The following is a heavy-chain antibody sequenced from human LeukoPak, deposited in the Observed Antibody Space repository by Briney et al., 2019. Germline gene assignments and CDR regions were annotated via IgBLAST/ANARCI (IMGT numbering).Heavy chain of an antibody. J-gene: IGHJ5*02. CDR1: GGTFSSYA. V-gene: IGHV1-69*04. D-gene: IGHD6-13*01. CDR3: AREGGIAAAEWFDP. Sequence: ASVKVSCKASGGTFSSYAISWVRQAPGQGLEWMGRIIPILGIANYAQKFQGRVTMTRDTSTSTVYMELSSLRSEDTAVYYCAREGGIAAAEWFDPWGQGTLVTVSS. CDR2: IIPILGIA.